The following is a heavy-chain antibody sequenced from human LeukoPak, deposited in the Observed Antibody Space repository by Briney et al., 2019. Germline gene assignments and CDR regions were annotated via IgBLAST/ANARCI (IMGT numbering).Heavy chain of an antibody. CDR1: GFSFSNAW. CDR3: TRQQLDAFDI. CDR2: IKSRSDGGTT. V-gene: IGHV3-15*01. D-gene: IGHD6-13*01. Sequence: GGSLRLSCVASGFSFSNAWMSWVRQAPGKGLEWVGRIKSRSDGGTTDYAAPVKGRFTISRDDSKNTLYVQMNSLRAEDTAVYYCTRQQLDAFDIWGPGTMVTVSS. J-gene: IGHJ3*02.